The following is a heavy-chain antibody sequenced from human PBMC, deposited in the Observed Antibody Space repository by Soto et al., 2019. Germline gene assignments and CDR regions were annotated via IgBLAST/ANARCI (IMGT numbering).Heavy chain of an antibody. CDR3: VREDWNDGHYCGMGV. V-gene: IGHV3-33*01. CDR2: IWHDGSNK. CDR1: GFTFSSYT. D-gene: IGHD1-1*01. Sequence: QVQVVESGGGVVQPGRSLRLSCAASGFTFSSYTMYWVRQSPGKGLEGVAIIWHDGSNKSYVDSVKGRFTISRDNSKNTLYLQMNSLRAEDTAVYYCVREDWNDGHYCGMGVWGQGTTVTVSS. J-gene: IGHJ6*02.